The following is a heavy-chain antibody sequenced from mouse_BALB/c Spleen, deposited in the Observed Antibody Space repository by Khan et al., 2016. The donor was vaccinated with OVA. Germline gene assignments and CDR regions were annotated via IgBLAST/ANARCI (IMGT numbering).Heavy chain of an antibody. Sequence: QVQLQQSGTELVRPGVSVMISCKGSGYTFTDFAIHWVKQSHAKSLEWIGVISTYYGHPTYNQKFQDTATMTVDKSSSTAYMEFARLTSEDSAIYYCVRGSGNFRFAYWGQGTPVTVSA. CDR1: GYTFTDFA. D-gene: IGHD1-3*01. CDR2: ISTYYGHP. CDR3: VRGSGNFRFAY. J-gene: IGHJ3*01. V-gene: IGHV1S137*01.